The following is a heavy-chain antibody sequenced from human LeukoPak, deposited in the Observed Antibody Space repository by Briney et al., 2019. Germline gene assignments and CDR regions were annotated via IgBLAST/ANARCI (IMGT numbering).Heavy chain of an antibody. CDR2: IYTSGST. CDR3: ARGTAARFFDY. D-gene: IGHD6-6*01. V-gene: IGHV4-4*07. CDR1: GGPIGSYY. Sequence: PSETLSLTCTVSGGPIGSYYWSWIRQPAGQGLEWIGRIYTSGSTNYNPSLKSRVTMSVDTSKNQFSLKLSSVTAADTAVYYCARGTAARFFDYWGQGTLVTVSS. J-gene: IGHJ4*02.